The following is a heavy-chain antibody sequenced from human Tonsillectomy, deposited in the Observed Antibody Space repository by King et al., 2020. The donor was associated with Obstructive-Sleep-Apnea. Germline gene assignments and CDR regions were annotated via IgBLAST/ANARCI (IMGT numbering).Heavy chain of an antibody. J-gene: IGHJ6*02. CDR1: GFTFDDYS. Sequence: VQLVESGGGVVRPGGSLRLSCAASGFTFDDYSMSWVRQAPGKGLEWVSVINWNGGSTGYADSVKGRFTISRDNAKNSLYLQMNSLRAEDTALYHLSRAVGFCSGGSCFSGYSYYGMDVWGQGTTVTVSS. CDR2: INWNGGST. CDR3: SRAVGFCSGGSCFSGYSYYGMDV. V-gene: IGHV3-20*01. D-gene: IGHD2-15*01.